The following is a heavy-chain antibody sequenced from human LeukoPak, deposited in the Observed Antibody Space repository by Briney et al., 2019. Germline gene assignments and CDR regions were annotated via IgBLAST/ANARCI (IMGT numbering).Heavy chain of an antibody. CDR3: ARLRDSSGFCSFDY. V-gene: IGHV5-51*01. J-gene: IGHJ4*02. CDR2: IYPGDSDT. Sequence: GESLKISCHGSGYXFATYWICWVRQMPGKGLEWMGVIYPGDSDTRYSPSFQGQVTISVDKSISTAYLQWNSLKASDTAIFYCARLRDSSGFCSFDYWGQGTPVTVSS. CDR1: GYXFATYW. D-gene: IGHD3-22*01.